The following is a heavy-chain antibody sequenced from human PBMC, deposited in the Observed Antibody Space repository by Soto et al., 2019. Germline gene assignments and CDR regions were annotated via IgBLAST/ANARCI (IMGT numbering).Heavy chain of an antibody. CDR1: GGSISSYY. CDR2: IYYSGST. V-gene: IGHV4-59*08. Sequence: SETLSLTCTVSGGSISSYYWSWIRQPPGKGLEWIGYIYYSGSTNYNPSLKSRVTISVDTSKNQFSLKLSSVTAADTAVYYCARHVQVYAPMDVLGKGTTVTGSS. J-gene: IGHJ6*01. CDR3: ARHVQVYAPMDV. D-gene: IGHD2-8*01.